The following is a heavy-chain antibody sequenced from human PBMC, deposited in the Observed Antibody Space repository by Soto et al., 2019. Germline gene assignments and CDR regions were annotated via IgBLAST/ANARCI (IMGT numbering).Heavy chain of an antibody. CDR1: GGSISSSSYY. V-gene: IGHV4-39*01. D-gene: IGHD6-6*01. CDR3: AKKYSSSSQMV. Sequence: SETLSLTCTVSGGSISSSSYYWGWIRQPPGKGLEWIGSIYYSGSTYYNPSLKSRVTISVDTSKNQFSLKLSSVTAADTAVYYCAKKYSSSSQMVWGQGTLATVSS. J-gene: IGHJ4*02. CDR2: IYYSGST.